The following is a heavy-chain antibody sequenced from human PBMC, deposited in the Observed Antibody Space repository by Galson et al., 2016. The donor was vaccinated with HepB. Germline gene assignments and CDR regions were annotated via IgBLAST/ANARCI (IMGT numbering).Heavy chain of an antibody. V-gene: IGHV3-23*01. J-gene: IGHJ6*04. D-gene: IGHD3-16*01. CDR3: VRGSTAPDV. CDR1: GFNFGGFG. CDR2: ISMGGNSR. Sequence: SLRLSCAASGFNFGGFGMTWVRQAPGKGLEDVSSISMGGNSRDYAESVKGRFTISRDNSRSMLFLQMNSLKTEDTGVYYCVRGSTAPDVWGKGTTVTVSS.